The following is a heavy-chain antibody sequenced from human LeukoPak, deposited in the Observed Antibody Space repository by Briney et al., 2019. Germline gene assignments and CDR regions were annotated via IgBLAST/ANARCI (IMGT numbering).Heavy chain of an antibody. CDR3: VSSGDYVDY. Sequence: ASVKVSCKASGHTFSNNDINWVRQAPGQGLEWTGWMNPTSGNTGYAQSFQDRITIAKNMSINTTYMELRSLASEDTAMYYCVSSGDYVDYWGRGTLVTVSS. CDR2: MNPTSGNT. D-gene: IGHD6-6*01. J-gene: IGHJ4*02. V-gene: IGHV1-8*03. CDR1: GHTFSNND.